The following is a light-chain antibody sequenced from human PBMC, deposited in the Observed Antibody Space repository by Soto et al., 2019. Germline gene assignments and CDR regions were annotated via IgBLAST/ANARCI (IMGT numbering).Light chain of an antibody. Sequence: ERGMTQSQATLSLSTGERATLSCRASQSVSSNLAWYQQKPGQAPRLLIYGASTRATGIPARFSGSGSGTEFTLTISSLQSEDFAVYYCHQYDNWLKTFCQGTLLEIK. CDR1: QSVSSN. CDR2: GAS. CDR3: HQYDNWLKT. V-gene: IGKV3-15*01. J-gene: IGKJ5*01.